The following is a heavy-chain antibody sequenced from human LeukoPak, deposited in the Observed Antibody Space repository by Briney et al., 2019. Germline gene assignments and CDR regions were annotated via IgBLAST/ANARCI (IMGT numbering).Heavy chain of an antibody. CDR3: ASPGVFLWDSSGFDY. V-gene: IGHV1-2*02. CDR2: INPNSGGT. J-gene: IGHJ4*02. D-gene: IGHD3-22*01. Sequence: GASVKVSCKASGYTFTGYYMHWVRQAPGQGLEWMGWINPNSGGTNYAQKFQGRVTMTRDTSISTAYMELGRLRSDDTAVYYCASPGVFLWDSSGFDYWGQGTLVTVSS. CDR1: GYTFTGYY.